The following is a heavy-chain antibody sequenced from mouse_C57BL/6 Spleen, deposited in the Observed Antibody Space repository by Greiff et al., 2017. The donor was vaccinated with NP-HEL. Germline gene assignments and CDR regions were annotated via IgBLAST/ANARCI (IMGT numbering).Heavy chain of an antibody. CDR2: IYPGSGST. Sequence: QVQLQQPGAELVKPGASVKMSCKASGYTFTSYWITWVKQRPGQGLEWIGDIYPGSGSTNYNEKFKSKATLTVDTSSSTAYMQLSSLPSEDSAVYYCAREEEYDGYRYAMDYWGQGTSVTVSS. D-gene: IGHD2-3*01. V-gene: IGHV1-55*01. CDR1: GYTFTSYW. CDR3: AREEEYDGYRYAMDY. J-gene: IGHJ4*01.